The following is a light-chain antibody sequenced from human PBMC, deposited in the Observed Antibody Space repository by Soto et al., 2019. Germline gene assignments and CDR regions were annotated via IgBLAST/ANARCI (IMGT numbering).Light chain of an antibody. CDR1: QDISSA. CDR2: DAS. V-gene: IGKV1D-13*01. Sequence: VDRVTITCRASQDISSALAWYQQKPGKAPKLLMNDASSLESGVPSRFSGSGSGADFTLTISSLQPEDFATYYCQQYDNLPLTFGGGTKVDI. J-gene: IGKJ4*01. CDR3: QQYDNLPLT.